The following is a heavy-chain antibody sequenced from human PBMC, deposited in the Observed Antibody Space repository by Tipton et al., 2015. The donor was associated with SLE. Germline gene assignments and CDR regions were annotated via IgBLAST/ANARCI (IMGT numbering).Heavy chain of an antibody. CDR2: IYSGGNT. CDR1: GLDVSSNY. J-gene: IGHJ4*02. Sequence: GSLRLSCAASGLDVSSNYMTWVRQAPGKGLEWVSIIYSGGNTYYVESVEGRFTISRDNSDNTLYVRMNNLRVEDTAIYYCAKASRGQYESWSGHFDEWGRGTLVTVSS. CDR3: AKASRGQYESWSGHFDE. V-gene: IGHV3-53*05. D-gene: IGHD3-3*01.